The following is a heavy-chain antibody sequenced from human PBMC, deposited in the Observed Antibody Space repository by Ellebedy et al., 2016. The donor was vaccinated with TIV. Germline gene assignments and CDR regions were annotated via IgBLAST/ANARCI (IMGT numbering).Heavy chain of an antibody. CDR1: GYTFTGYY. D-gene: IGHD1-26*01. CDR3: ARTYSGNYGLGYYGMDV. V-gene: IGHV1-2*04. CDR2: INPNSGGT. J-gene: IGHJ6*02. Sequence: AASVKVSCKASGYTFTGYYMHWVRQAPGQGLEWKGWINPNSGGTNYAQNFQGWVTMTRDTSISTAYMELSRLKSDDTSIYYCARTYSGNYGLGYYGMDVWGQGTTVTVSS.